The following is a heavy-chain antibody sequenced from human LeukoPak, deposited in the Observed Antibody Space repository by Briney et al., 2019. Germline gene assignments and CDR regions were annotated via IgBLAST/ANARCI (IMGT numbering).Heavy chain of an antibody. Sequence: PSETLSLTCTVSGGSISSYHWSWIRQPPGKGLQWNGFIYSSGSTNYNPSLKSRVTISLDTSKNQFSLRVSSVTSADTAVYYCARGNSGYDYAFDIWGQGTMVTVSS. J-gene: IGHJ3*02. CDR1: GGSISSYH. CDR2: IYSSGST. V-gene: IGHV4-59*01. CDR3: ARGNSGYDYAFDI. D-gene: IGHD5-12*01.